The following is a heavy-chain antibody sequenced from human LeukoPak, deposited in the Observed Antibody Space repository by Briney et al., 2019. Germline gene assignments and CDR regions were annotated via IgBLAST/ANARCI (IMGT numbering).Heavy chain of an antibody. CDR2: INTSGNT. D-gene: IGHD2-15*01. CDR3: ARIYCDGGGCYWFDP. Sequence: KPSETLSLTCTVPGVSISSYYWSWIRQAAGKGLEWIGRINTSGNTNYNPSLKSRVSLSVDTSKNQFSLKLSSVTAADTAVYYCARIYCDGGGCYWFDPWGQGTLVTVSS. CDR1: GVSISSYY. V-gene: IGHV4-4*07. J-gene: IGHJ5*02.